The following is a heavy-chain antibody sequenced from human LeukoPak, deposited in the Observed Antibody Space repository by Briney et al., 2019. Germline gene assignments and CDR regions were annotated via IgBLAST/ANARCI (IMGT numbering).Heavy chain of an antibody. CDR1: GFTFSTYW. CDR3: ARFTAARPVY. V-gene: IGHV3-74*01. D-gene: IGHD6-6*01. J-gene: IGHJ4*02. CDR2: INTDGSHT. Sequence: GGSLRLSCAASGFTFSTYWMHWVRQAPGKGLVWVSHINTDGSHTNYADSVKGRFTISRDNAKDTLYLQVNSLRAEDTAVYYCARFTAARPVYWGQGALVTVSS.